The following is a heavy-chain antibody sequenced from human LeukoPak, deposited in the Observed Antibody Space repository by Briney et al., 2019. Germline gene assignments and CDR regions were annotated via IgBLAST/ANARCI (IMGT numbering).Heavy chain of an antibody. Sequence: ASVKVSCKASGYTFTGYYMYWVRQAPGQGLEWMGWINPNSGGTNYAQKFQGRVTMTRDTSISTAYMELSRLRSDDTAVYYCARGRVTIFGVGGSWFDPWGQGTLVTVSS. J-gene: IGHJ5*02. D-gene: IGHD3-3*01. CDR3: ARGRVTIFGVGGSWFDP. CDR1: GYTFTGYY. CDR2: INPNSGGT. V-gene: IGHV1-2*02.